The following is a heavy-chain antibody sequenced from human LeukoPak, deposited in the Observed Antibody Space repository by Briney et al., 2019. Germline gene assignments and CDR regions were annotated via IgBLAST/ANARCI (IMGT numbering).Heavy chain of an antibody. V-gene: IGHV1-2*02. Sequence: ASAKVSCKASGYTFTGHYIHWVRQAPGQGLEWMGWINPNSGGTNYAQKFQGRVTMARDTSISTAYMELSSLRSADTALYYCARGSSGGSYLPYYFDYWGQGTLVTVSS. CDR1: GYTFTGHY. CDR3: ARGSSGGSYLPYYFDY. CDR2: INPNSGGT. J-gene: IGHJ4*02. D-gene: IGHD1-26*01.